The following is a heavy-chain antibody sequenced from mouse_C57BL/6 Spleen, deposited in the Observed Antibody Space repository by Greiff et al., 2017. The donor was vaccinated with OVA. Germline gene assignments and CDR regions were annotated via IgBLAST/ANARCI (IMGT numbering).Heavy chain of an antibody. V-gene: IGHV1-69*01. J-gene: IGHJ4*01. CDR2: IDPSDSYT. CDR3: ARSTVVEDAVGY. Sequence: VQLQQPGAELVMPGASVKLSCKASGYTFTSYWMHWVKQRPGQGLEWIGEIDPSDSYTNYNQKFKGKSTLTVDKSSRTAYMQLSILTSEDSAVYYCARSTVVEDAVGYWGQGTSVTVAT. CDR1: GYTFTSYW. D-gene: IGHD1-1*01.